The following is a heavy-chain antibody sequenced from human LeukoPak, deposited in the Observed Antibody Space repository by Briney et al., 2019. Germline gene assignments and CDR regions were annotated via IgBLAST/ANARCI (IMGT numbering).Heavy chain of an antibody. J-gene: IGHJ4*02. CDR2: ISGSGGST. Sequence: GGPLRLSCAASGFTFSSYAMSWVRQAPGKGLEWVSAISGSGGSTYYADSVKGRFTISRDNSKNTLYLQMNSLRAEDTAVYYCAKVKGRIAAAGTTGYYFDYWGQGTLVTVSS. CDR1: GFTFSSYA. V-gene: IGHV3-23*01. D-gene: IGHD6-13*01. CDR3: AKVKGRIAAAGTTGYYFDY.